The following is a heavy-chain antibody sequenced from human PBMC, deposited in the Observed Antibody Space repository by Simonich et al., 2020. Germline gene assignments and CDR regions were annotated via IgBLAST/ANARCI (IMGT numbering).Heavy chain of an antibody. V-gene: IGHV4-39*01. J-gene: IGHJ3*02. CDR3: ARHAGFAFDI. Sequence: QLQLQESGPGLVKPSETLSLTCTVSGGSISSSSYYWGWIRQPPGKGLEWLGSIYYSGRTQHTPSLKRQATISGDTSKNQFSLKLSSVTAADTAVYYCARHAGFAFDIWGQGTMVTVSS. CDR1: GGSISSSSYY. CDR2: IYYSGRT. D-gene: IGHD6-13*01.